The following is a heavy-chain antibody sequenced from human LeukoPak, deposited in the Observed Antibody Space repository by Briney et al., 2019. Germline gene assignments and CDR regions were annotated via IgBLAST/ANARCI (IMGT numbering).Heavy chain of an antibody. CDR2: INGAGSYT. D-gene: IGHD6-13*01. Sequence: PGGSLRLSCAASGFTFNIYSLNWVRQAPGKGLEWVSSINGAGSYTYYADSVKGWFTISRDNAKNSVYLQMNSLRAEDTAVYYCARDGATQIAAAGILLSWFDPWGQGTLVTVSS. CDR1: GFTFNIYS. CDR3: ARDGATQIAAAGILLSWFDP. V-gene: IGHV3-21*01. J-gene: IGHJ5*02.